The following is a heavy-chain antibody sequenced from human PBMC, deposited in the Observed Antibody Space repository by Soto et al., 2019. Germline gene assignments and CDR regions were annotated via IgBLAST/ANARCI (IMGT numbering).Heavy chain of an antibody. CDR1: GFTFSNAW. Sequence: VSLRLSCAASGFTFSNAWMSWVRQAPGKGLEWVGRIKSKTDGGTTDYAAPVKGRFTISRDDSKNTLDLQMNSLKTEDTAVYYCTTGFIQLWNRGGYYGMDVCGKGPTVTLSS. V-gene: IGHV3-15*01. CDR2: IKSKTDGGTT. CDR3: TTGFIQLWNRGGYYGMDV. D-gene: IGHD5-18*01. J-gene: IGHJ6*04.